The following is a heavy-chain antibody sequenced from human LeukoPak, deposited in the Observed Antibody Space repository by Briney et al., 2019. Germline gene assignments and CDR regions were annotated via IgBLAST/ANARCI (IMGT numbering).Heavy chain of an antibody. CDR2: IIPIFGTA. CDR3: ARDLGVDFSDYGDYRHPLHFDY. V-gene: IGHV1-69*13. J-gene: IGHJ4*02. D-gene: IGHD4-17*01. Sequence: VASVKVSCKASGGTFSSYAISWVRQAPGQGLEWMGGIIPIFGTANYAQKFQGRVTITADESTSTAYMELSSLRSEDTAVYYCARDLGVDFSDYGDYRHPLHFDYWGQGTLVTVSS. CDR1: GGTFSSYA.